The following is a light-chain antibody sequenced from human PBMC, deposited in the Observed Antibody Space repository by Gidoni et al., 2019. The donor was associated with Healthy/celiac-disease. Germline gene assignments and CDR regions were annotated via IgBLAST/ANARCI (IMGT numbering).Light chain of an antibody. V-gene: IGLV2-23*02. CDR3: CSYAGSTRV. Sequence: QSALTQPASASGSPAQSITISCTGTSSDVGSYNLVSWYQQHPGKDPNLMIYEVSKQPSGVSNRFSGSKSGNTASLTISGLQAEDEADYDCCSYAGSTRVFGGGTKLTVL. J-gene: IGLJ2*01. CDR2: EVS. CDR1: SSDVGSYNL.